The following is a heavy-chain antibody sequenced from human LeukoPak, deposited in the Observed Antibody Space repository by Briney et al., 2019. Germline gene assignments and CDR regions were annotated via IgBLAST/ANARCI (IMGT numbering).Heavy chain of an antibody. D-gene: IGHD3-10*01. CDR3: AKDIVRGSGTLDY. CDR2: ISWDGGRT. J-gene: IGHJ4*02. V-gene: IGHV3-43*01. CDR1: GFTFDDYT. Sequence: GGSLRLSCAASGFTFDDYTMHWVRQAPGKGLEWVSLISWDGGRTYYADSVKGRFTISRDNSKNSLYLQMNSLRTEDTALYYCAKDIVRGSGTLDYWGQGTLVTVSS.